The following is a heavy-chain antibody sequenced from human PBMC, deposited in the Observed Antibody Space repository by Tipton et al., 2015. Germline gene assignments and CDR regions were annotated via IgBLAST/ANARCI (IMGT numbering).Heavy chain of an antibody. CDR1: GFTFSRYA. CDR2: ISGSGGNT. J-gene: IGHJ6*02. D-gene: IGHD1-1*01. CDR3: AKTPRGPALISASGTTYGKDV. Sequence: SLRLSCAASGFTFSRYAMSWVRQAPGKGLEWVSAISGSGGNTDCADSVRGRFTISRDNSKNTLYLQMDSLRAEDTAVYYCAKTPRGPALISASGTTYGKDVWGQGTTVTVSS. V-gene: IGHV3-23*01.